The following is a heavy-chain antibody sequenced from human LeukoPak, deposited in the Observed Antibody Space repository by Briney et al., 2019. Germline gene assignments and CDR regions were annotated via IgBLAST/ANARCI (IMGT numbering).Heavy chain of an antibody. Sequence: SETLSLTCAVYGGSFSGYYWSWIRQPPGKGLEWIGEINHSGSTNYNPSLKSRVTISVDTSKNQFSLKLSSVTAADTAVYYCARAYVLRHGTDWGQGTLVTVSS. D-gene: IGHD3-3*01. CDR3: ARAYVLRHGTD. V-gene: IGHV4-34*01. CDR1: GGSFSGYY. J-gene: IGHJ4*02. CDR2: INHSGST.